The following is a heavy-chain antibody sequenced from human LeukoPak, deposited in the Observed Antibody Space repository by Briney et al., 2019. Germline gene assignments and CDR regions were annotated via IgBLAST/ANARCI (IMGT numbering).Heavy chain of an antibody. CDR1: GGSFSGYY. Sequence: SETLSLTCAVYGGSFSGYYWSWIRQPPGKGLEWIGEINHSGSTNYNPSLKSRVTISADTSKNQFSLKLSSVTAADTAVYYCARGVSEGRDFDYWGQGTLVTVSS. CDR3: ARGVSEGRDFDY. J-gene: IGHJ4*02. D-gene: IGHD3-10*01. V-gene: IGHV4-34*01. CDR2: INHSGST.